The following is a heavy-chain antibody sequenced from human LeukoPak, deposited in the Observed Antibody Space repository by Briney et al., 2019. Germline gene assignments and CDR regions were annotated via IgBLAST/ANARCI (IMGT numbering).Heavy chain of an antibody. V-gene: IGHV3-21*01. CDR2: IGSSSDYI. CDR1: GFTFNTYT. Sequence: GESLRLSCAASGFTFNTYTMNWVRQAPGKGLEWVSFIGSSSDYIYYADSVKGRFTISRDNAKKSLYLQMNSLRAEDTAVYYCARVVFSSRAPNMDVWGKGTTVAVSS. J-gene: IGHJ6*04. D-gene: IGHD6-19*01. CDR3: ARVVFSSRAPNMDV.